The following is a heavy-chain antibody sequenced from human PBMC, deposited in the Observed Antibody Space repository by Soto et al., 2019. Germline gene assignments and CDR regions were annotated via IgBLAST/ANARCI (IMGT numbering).Heavy chain of an antibody. V-gene: IGHV1-46*01. CDR2: INPSGGST. D-gene: IGHD3-22*01. J-gene: IGHJ4*02. CDR1: GYIFTNQY. Sequence: GASVKVSCKASGYIFTNQYIHWVRQSPGQGLEWMGIINPSGGSTNYLQKFQGRITMTRDTSTSTVYMELSSLRSEDTAVYFCARADYYDSSGFYYDCWGQGSLVTVSS. CDR3: ARADYYDSSGFYYDC.